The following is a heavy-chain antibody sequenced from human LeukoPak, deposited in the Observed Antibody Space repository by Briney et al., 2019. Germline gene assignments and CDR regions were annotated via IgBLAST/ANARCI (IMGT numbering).Heavy chain of an antibody. CDR2: INPSSGST. Sequence: ASVKVSCKASGNTFTSYYIHWVRQAPGQGLEWMGIINPSSGSTNYAQKFQGRVTMTRDTSASTAYMELSSLRSEDTAVYYCARSKGGWLHTTSPSGMDVWGQGTTVTVSS. D-gene: IGHD2/OR15-2a*01. J-gene: IGHJ6*02. V-gene: IGHV1-46*01. CDR1: GNTFTSYY. CDR3: ARSKGGWLHTTSPSGMDV.